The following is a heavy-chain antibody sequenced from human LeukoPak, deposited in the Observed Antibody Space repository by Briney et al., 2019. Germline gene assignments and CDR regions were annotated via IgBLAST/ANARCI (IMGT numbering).Heavy chain of an antibody. CDR2: INPNSGGT. Sequence: GASVKVSCKASGYTFTGYYMHWVRQAPGQGLEWMGWINPNSGGTNYARKFQGRVTMTRDTSISTAYMELSRLRSGDTAVYYCARDIPYSSSYNYFDYWGQGTLVTVSS. D-gene: IGHD6-13*01. J-gene: IGHJ4*02. CDR3: ARDIPYSSSYNYFDY. CDR1: GYTFTGYY. V-gene: IGHV1-2*02.